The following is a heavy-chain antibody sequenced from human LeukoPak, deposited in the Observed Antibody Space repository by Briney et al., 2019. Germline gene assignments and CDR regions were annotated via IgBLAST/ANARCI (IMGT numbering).Heavy chain of an antibody. J-gene: IGHJ5*01. CDR3: ARGRSGGDWFDS. CDR2: IFYSGSA. V-gene: IGHV4-31*03. CDR1: GGSISSGDYY. Sequence: SETLSLTCTVSGGSISSGDYYWNWIRQHPEKSLEWIGYIFYSGSAYYNPSLKSRVTISVDTSKNQFSLKLSSVTAADTAVYYCARGRSGGDWFDSWGQGTLVTVSS. D-gene: IGHD3-10*01.